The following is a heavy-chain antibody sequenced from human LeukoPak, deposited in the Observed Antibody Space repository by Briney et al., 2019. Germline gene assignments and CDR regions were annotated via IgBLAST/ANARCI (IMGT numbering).Heavy chain of an antibody. V-gene: IGHV3-43*02. CDR1: GFTFSNNY. J-gene: IGHJ4*02. CDR3: AKDIREGATTGFDY. D-gene: IGHD1-26*01. CDR2: ISGDGGST. Sequence: PGGSLRLSCAASGFTFSNNYMSWVRQAPGKGLEWVSLISGDGGSTYYADSVKGRFTISRDNSKNSLYLQMNSLRTEDTALYYCAKDIREGATTGFDYWGQGTLVTVSS.